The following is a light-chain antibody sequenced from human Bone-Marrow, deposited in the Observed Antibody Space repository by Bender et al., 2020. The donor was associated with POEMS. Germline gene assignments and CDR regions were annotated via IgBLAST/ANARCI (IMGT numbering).Light chain of an antibody. V-gene: IGLV6-57*04. J-gene: IGLJ3*02. CDR2: EDD. CDR3: VAWDASLNGWV. Sequence: KFMLTQPRSVSESPGKTITISCTRSSGDIASNYVQWYQQRPGSAPTTVIYEDDQRPSGVPDRFSGSKSGTSASLAITGLQSDDEAIYFCVAWDASLNGWVFGGGTKLTVL. CDR1: SGDIASNY.